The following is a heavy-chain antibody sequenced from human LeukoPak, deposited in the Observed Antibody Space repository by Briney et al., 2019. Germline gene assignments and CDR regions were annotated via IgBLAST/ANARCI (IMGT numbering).Heavy chain of an antibody. CDR1: GFTFSSYG. Sequence: GGSLRLSCAASGFTFSSYGMHWVRQAPGKGLEWVAVISYDGSNKYYADSVKGRFTISRDNSKNTLYLQMNSLRAEDTAVYYCAKSPRADQTKAYYYYGMDVWGQGTTVTVSS. CDR2: ISYDGSNK. V-gene: IGHV3-30*18. D-gene: IGHD2-2*01. J-gene: IGHJ6*02. CDR3: AKSPRADQTKAYYYYGMDV.